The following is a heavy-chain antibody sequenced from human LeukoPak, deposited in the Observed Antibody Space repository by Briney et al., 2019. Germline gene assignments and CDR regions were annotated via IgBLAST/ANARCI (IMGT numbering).Heavy chain of an antibody. CDR1: GLAFSNYW. CDR2: INTHGSST. CDR3: LAGYYYYYMGV. J-gene: IGHJ6*03. V-gene: IGHV3-74*01. Sequence: GGSLRLSCAASGLAFSNYWLHWVRQAPGKGLVWVARINTHGSSTNYADSVKGRFTISRDNAKNTLYLQMTSLSAEDTAVYYALAGYYYYYMGVWGKGTTVTVSS. D-gene: IGHD6-13*01.